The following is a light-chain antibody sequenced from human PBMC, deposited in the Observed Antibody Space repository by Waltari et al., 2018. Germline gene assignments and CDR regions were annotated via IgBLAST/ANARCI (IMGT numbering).Light chain of an antibody. CDR1: KSNIGAGYD. Sequence: QSVLTQPPSLSGAPGQRVTISCTGSKSNIGAGYDVHWYQQVSGAAPKLLIFGKGNRPSGVPDRVSGSKSGTSASLAITGLQAEDEGDYYCQSYDNTLPCSVFGGGTKLTVL. CDR2: GKG. J-gene: IGLJ3*02. CDR3: QSYDNTLPCSV. V-gene: IGLV1-40*01.